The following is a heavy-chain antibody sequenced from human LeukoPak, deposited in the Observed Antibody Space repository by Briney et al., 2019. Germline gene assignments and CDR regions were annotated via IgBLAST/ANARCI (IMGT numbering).Heavy chain of an antibody. CDR2: IYSGGST. D-gene: IGHD3-22*01. CDR1: GFTVSSNY. CDR3: ARDQSHHDSSGSLYDP. Sequence: GGSLRLSCAASGFTVSSNYMSWVRQAPGKGLEWVSVIYSGGSTYYADSVKGRFTISRDNSKNTLYLQMNSLTPDDTALYYCARDQSHHDSSGSLYDPWGQGTLVTVSS. V-gene: IGHV3-53*05. J-gene: IGHJ5*02.